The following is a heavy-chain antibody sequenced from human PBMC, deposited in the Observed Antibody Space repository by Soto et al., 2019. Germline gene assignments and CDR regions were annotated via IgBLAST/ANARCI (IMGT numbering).Heavy chain of an antibody. V-gene: IGHV4-30-4*01. CDR2: LYYSGST. D-gene: IGHD5-12*01. CDR3: AREAGDGYTGFDP. CDR1: GGSISSGDYY. Sequence: SETLSLTCTVSGGSISSGDYYWSWIRQPPGKGLEWIGYLYYSGSTYYNPSLKSRVTISVDTSKNQFSLKLSSVTAADTAVYYCAREAGDGYTGFDPWGQGTLVTVSS. J-gene: IGHJ5*02.